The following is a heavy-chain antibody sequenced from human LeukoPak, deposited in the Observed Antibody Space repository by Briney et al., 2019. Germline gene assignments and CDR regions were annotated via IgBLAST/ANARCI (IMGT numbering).Heavy chain of an antibody. CDR1: GYTFSTYS. CDR3: ARSFYDSSGYANFDY. V-gene: IGHV3-21*06. Sequence: PGGSLRLSCAVSGYTFSTYSMNWVRQAPGKGLEWGSFISSGSSYIYYADSVKGRFPISRDNAKNSLYLQMNSLRAGDTAVYFCARSFYDSSGYANFDYWGQGALVTVSS. CDR2: ISSGSSYI. D-gene: IGHD3-22*01. J-gene: IGHJ4*02.